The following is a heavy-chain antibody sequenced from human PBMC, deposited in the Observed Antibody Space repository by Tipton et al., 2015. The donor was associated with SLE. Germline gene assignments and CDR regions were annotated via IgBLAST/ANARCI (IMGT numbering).Heavy chain of an antibody. Sequence: TLSLTCTVSGGSLNNHFCSWIRQSAGKGLEWIGRVSSSGGTNYNPSLKSRVTMSVDTSRNQFSLNLSSLTAADTAVYFCARAKDWEDGFDVWGQGTMVTVSA. CDR1: GGSLNNHF. CDR2: VSSSGGT. CDR3: ARAKDWEDGFDV. D-gene: IGHD3-9*01. V-gene: IGHV4-4*07. J-gene: IGHJ3*01.